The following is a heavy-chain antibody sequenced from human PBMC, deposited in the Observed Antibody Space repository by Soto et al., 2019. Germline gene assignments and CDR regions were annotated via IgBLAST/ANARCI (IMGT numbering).Heavy chain of an antibody. Sequence: PGGSLRLSCAASGFTFDDYAMHWVRQAPGKGLEWVSGISWNSDSIGYADSVKGRFIISRDNAKNSLYLQMNSLRAEDTALYYCTKGPGYRSNWYGFLDYWGQGTLVTVSS. CDR3: TKGPGYRSNWYGFLDY. J-gene: IGHJ4*02. CDR2: ISWNSDSI. V-gene: IGHV3-9*01. D-gene: IGHD6-13*01. CDR1: GFTFDDYA.